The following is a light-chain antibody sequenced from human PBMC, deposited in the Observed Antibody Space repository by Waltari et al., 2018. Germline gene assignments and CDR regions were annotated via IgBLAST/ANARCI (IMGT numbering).Light chain of an antibody. CDR3: SSYRTSSTFV. CDR2: DVT. J-gene: IGLJ1*01. Sequence: QSALTQPASVSGSPGQSITISCTGTTRDVGGYTPVSWYQQTPGKAPKLLIYDVTKRPLGVSNRYSGSKSGNTASLTISGLQAEDEAVYYCSSYRTSSTFVFGPGTKVTVL. CDR1: TRDVGGYTP. V-gene: IGLV2-14*01.